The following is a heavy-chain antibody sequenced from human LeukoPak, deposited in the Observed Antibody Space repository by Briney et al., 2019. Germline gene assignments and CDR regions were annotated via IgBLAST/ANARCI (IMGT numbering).Heavy chain of an antibody. CDR1: GGSISSLY. J-gene: IGHJ4*02. V-gene: IGHV4-59*08. CDR2: IYYTGST. Sequence: SETLSLTCSVSGGSISSLYWSWIRQPPGKGLEWIGYIYYTGSTNYNPSLKSRVTMFVDMSKNQFSLRLSSVTAADTAVYYCARGGTAMATFDYWGQGTLVTVSS. D-gene: IGHD5-18*01. CDR3: ARGGTAMATFDY.